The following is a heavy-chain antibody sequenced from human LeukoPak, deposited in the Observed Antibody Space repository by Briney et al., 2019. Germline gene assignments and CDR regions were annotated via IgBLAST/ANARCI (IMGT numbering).Heavy chain of an antibody. D-gene: IGHD6-19*01. CDR3: ARGPLKRQWLPRNYYYYYMDV. J-gene: IGHJ6*03. CDR2: IRYDGSNK. V-gene: IGHV3-30*02. CDR1: GFTFSSYG. Sequence: GGSLRLSCAASGFTFSSYGMHWVRQAPGKGLEWVAFIRYDGSNKYYADSVKGRFTISRDNSKNTLYLQMNSLRAEDTAVYYCARGPLKRQWLPRNYYYYYMDVWGKGTTVTVSS.